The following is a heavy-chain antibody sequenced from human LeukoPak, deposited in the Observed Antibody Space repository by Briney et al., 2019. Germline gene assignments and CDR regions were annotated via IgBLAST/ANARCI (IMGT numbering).Heavy chain of an antibody. CDR1: GYSFSSYG. Sequence: ASVKVSCTASGYSFSSYGVSWVRQAPGQGLEWMGWISANNGHTNYAQNLQGRVTMTTDTSTSTAYMELLSLRSDDPAVYYCARGEFGELLCDYWGQGTLVTVSS. CDR2: ISANNGHT. D-gene: IGHD3-10*01. V-gene: IGHV1-18*01. CDR3: ARGEFGELLCDY. J-gene: IGHJ4*02.